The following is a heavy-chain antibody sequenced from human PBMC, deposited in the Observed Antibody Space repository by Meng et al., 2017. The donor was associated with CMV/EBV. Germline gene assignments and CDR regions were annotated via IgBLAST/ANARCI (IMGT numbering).Heavy chain of an antibody. V-gene: IGHV4-39*07. CDR3: ARGPGVVVPAATDY. Sequence: SETLSLTCTVSGGSISSSSYYWGWIRQPPGKGLEWIGSIYYSGSTYYNPSLKSRVTISVDTSKNQFSLKLSSVTAADTAVYYCARGPGVVVPAATDYWGQGTLVTVSS. J-gene: IGHJ4*02. CDR2: IYYSGST. CDR1: GGSISSSSYY. D-gene: IGHD2-2*01.